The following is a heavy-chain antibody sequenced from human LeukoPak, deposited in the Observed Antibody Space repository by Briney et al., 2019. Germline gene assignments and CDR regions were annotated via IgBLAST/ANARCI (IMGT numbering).Heavy chain of an antibody. CDR1: GFIFNNYW. D-gene: IGHD2-21*01. CDR2: VDGDGTGT. Sequence: SWGSLRLSCAASGFIFNNYWMHWVRQVPGKGLEWLSRVDGDGTGTSYADSVKGRSTISRDNAKNTLNLQMNSMTAEDTAVYYCATIFEFWGWGLLAPVSS. CDR3: ATIFEF. J-gene: IGHJ1*01. V-gene: IGHV3-74*01.